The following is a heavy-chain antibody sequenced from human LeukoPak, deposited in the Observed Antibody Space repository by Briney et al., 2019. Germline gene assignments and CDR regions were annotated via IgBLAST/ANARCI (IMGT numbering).Heavy chain of an antibody. CDR2: IYNTGST. D-gene: IGHD3-22*01. Sequence: NPSETLSLTCTVTGASISSGGYYWTWFRQHPGKGPEWLGYIYNTGSTNYNPSLKSRLTISLDASKNQFSLKVKSVTAADTAVYYCAISPNSGYYYWGQGTLVTVSS. V-gene: IGHV4-31*03. J-gene: IGHJ4*02. CDR1: GASISSGGYY. CDR3: AISPNSGYYY.